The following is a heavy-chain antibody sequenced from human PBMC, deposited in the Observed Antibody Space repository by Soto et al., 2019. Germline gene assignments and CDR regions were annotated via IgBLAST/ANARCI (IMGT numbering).Heavy chain of an antibody. Sequence: ASVKVSCKASGYTFTSYDINWVRQATGQGLEWMGWMNPNSGNTGYAQKFQGRVTMTRNTSISTAYMELSSLRSEDTAVYYCARGPQLRYFDWLFFNLDYWGQGTLVTVSS. CDR1: GYTFTSYD. CDR2: MNPNSGNT. D-gene: IGHD3-9*01. J-gene: IGHJ4*02. CDR3: ARGPQLRYFDWLFFNLDY. V-gene: IGHV1-8*01.